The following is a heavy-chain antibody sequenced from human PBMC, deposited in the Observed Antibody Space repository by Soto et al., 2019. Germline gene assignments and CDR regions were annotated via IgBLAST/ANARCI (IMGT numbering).Heavy chain of an antibody. CDR2: VNPSTGLT. V-gene: IGHV1-2*02. Sequence: GASVKVSCKASGYTFTALYMNWVRQAPGQGLEWMGWVNPSTGLTKYAQKFQGRVSMTRDTSINTAYMELSGLTSDDTAVYYCTTLRLDPWGQGTLVTVSS. CDR1: GYTFTALY. CDR3: TTLRLDP. J-gene: IGHJ5*02. D-gene: IGHD3-9*01.